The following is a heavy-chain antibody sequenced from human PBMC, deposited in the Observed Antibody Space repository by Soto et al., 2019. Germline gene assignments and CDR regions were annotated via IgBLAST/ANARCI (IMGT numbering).Heavy chain of an antibody. V-gene: IGHV1-69*12. J-gene: IGHJ6*02. CDR1: GGTFSSYA. Sequence: QVQLVQSGAEVKKPGSSVKVSCKASGGTFSSYAISWVRQAPGQGLEWMGGIIPIFGTADYAQKFQGRVTIAAGESTSTAYMELSSLRSEDTAVSYCAVTMTNYYYYGMDVWGQGTTVTVSS. CDR3: AVTMTNYYYYGMDV. CDR2: IIPIFGTA. D-gene: IGHD3-22*01.